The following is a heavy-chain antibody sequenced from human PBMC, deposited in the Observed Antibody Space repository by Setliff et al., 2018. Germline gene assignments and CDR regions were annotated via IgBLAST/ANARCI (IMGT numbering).Heavy chain of an antibody. V-gene: IGHV4-4*07. Sequence: ASETLSLTCTVSGDSISNYYWNWIRQPAGKGLEWIGRIYVTESTKYNPSLKSRVTLSIDTSKNQFSLKLSSVTAADAALYYCRFWSGYYKNDYWGQGTLVTVSS. J-gene: IGHJ4*02. D-gene: IGHD3-3*01. CDR2: IYVTEST. CDR1: GDSISNYY. CDR3: RFWSGYYKNDY.